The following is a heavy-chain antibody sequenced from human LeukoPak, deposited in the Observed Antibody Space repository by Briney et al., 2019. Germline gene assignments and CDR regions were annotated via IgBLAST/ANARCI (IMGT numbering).Heavy chain of an antibody. CDR2: INHSGAA. CDR1: GGSFSSYY. Sequence: SETLSLTCAAYGGSFSSYYWSWIRQSPGKGLEWIGEINHSGAADYNPSLKSRVTISIDTSKNQFSLKLRSVTDADTAVYYCARGGAHSYGRVHWYFDLWGPGTLVTVSS. D-gene: IGHD5-18*01. J-gene: IGHJ2*01. V-gene: IGHV4-34*01. CDR3: ARGGAHSYGRVHWYFDL.